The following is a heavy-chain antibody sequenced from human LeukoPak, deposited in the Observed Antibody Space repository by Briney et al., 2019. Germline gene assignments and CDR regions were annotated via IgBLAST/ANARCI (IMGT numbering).Heavy chain of an antibody. CDR2: INPSGGST. V-gene: IGHV1-46*01. J-gene: IGHJ5*02. Sequence: ASVKVSCKASGYTFTSYYMHWVRQAPGQGLEWMGIINPSGGSTSYAQKFQGRVTMTRDTSTSTVYMELSSLRSEDTAVYYCARASLGWLRYFDWGSIENWFDPWGQGTLVTVSS. D-gene: IGHD3-9*01. CDR1: GYTFTSYY. CDR3: ARASLGWLRYFDWGSIENWFDP.